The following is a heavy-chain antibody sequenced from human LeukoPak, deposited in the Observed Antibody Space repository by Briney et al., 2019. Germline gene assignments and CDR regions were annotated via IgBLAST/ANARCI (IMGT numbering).Heavy chain of an antibody. D-gene: IGHD3-22*01. CDR3: AKPQCARYYYDRSGYFDS. CDR1: GFTFRSYF. Sequence: GGSLRLSCAASGFTFRSYFMHWVRQAPGRGREGVAVISYDGGDNYYTDPVKGRFTTSRDKSKNTLNLQMNSLRAEDTAVYYCAKPQCARYYYDRSGYFDSWGQGTLVTVSS. CDR2: ISYDGGDN. J-gene: IGHJ4*02. V-gene: IGHV3-30*18.